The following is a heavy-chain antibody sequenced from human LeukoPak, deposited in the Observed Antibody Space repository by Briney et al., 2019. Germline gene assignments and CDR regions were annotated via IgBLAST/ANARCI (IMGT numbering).Heavy chain of an antibody. CDR1: GFTFSSYA. Sequence: GGSLRLSCAASGFTFSSYAMNWVRQAPGKGLEWVSYISSSSSTIYYADSVKGRFTISRDNSKNTLYLQMNSLRAEDTAVYYCAKGGIAAGTPPFNWGQGTLVTVSS. CDR3: AKGGIAAGTPPFN. V-gene: IGHV3-48*01. J-gene: IGHJ4*02. CDR2: ISSSSSTI. D-gene: IGHD6-13*01.